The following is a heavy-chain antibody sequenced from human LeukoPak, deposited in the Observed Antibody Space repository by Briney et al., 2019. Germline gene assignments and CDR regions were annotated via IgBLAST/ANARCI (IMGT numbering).Heavy chain of an antibody. V-gene: IGHV3-7*04. D-gene: IGHD6-6*01. CDR2: IKQDGTEK. CDR1: GFTFRRYW. Sequence: GGPLRLSGAASGFTFRRYWMSWVPQAPGEGLEWVANIKQDGTEKYYMDSVKGRFSISRDNAKNSLYLQMNALRAEDTAVYYCARDVRPDYGGEGTLVTVST. CDR3: ARDVRPDY. J-gene: IGHJ4*02.